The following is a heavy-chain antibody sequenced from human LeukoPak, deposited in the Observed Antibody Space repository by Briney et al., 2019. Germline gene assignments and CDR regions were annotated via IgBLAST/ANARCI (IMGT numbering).Heavy chain of an antibody. V-gene: IGHV3-7*01. J-gene: IGHJ4*02. CDR2: IREDGTEK. CDR3: ARHVGISF. CDR1: GFTFSGAW. D-gene: IGHD7-27*01. Sequence: GGSLRLSCTASGFTFSGAWMAWVRQAPGKGLEWVANIREDGTEKNYVDSVKGRFTISRDNAKNSLFLQMSNLRDDDTAIYYCARHVGISFWGQGTLVTVSS.